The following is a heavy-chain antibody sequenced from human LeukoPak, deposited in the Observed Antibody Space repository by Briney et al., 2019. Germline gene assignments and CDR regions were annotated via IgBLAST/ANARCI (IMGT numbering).Heavy chain of an antibody. CDR2: FDPEDGET. CDR3: ATVIDYYDSSGYLA. Sequence: ASVKVSCKASGYTFTSYGISWVRQAPGKGLEWMGGFDPEDGETIYAQKFQGRVTMTEDTSTDTAYMELSSLRSEDTAVYYCATVIDYYDSSGYLAWGQGTLVTVSS. D-gene: IGHD3-22*01. CDR1: GYTFTSYG. V-gene: IGHV1-24*01. J-gene: IGHJ5*02.